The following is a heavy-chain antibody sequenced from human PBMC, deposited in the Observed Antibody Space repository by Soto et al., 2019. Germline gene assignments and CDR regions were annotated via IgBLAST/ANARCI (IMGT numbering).Heavy chain of an antibody. CDR2: IYHSGAT. Sequence: SETLSLTCSVPGYSIRSSKWWSWVRQSPGRGLEWIGDIYHSGATNYNPSLKSRLTMSVDKSKNEFSMKLVSVTAADTAIYFCARDKSTMEGYNQLDSWGPGTLGTVSS. CDR1: GYSIRSSKW. J-gene: IGHJ1*01. D-gene: IGHD5-12*01. V-gene: IGHV4-4*02. CDR3: ARDKSTMEGYNQLDS.